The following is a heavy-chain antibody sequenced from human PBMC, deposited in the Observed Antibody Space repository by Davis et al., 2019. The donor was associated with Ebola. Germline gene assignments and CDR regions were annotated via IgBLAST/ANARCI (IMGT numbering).Heavy chain of an antibody. Sequence: GESLKISCAASGFTFSSYAMSWVRQAPGKGLEWVSAISGSSGSTYYADSVKGRFSISRDNSKNTLYLQTNSLRVEDTAVYYCAKDRLRSGGPWGQGTLVTVSS. D-gene: IGHD2-15*01. J-gene: IGHJ5*02. CDR2: ISGSSGST. CDR3: AKDRLRSGGP. V-gene: IGHV3-23*01. CDR1: GFTFSSYA.